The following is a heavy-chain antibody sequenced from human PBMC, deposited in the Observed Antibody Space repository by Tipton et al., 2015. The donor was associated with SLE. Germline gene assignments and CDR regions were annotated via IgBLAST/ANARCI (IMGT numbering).Heavy chain of an antibody. Sequence: TLSLTCTVYGGSFSGKYWIWIRQPPGKGLEWIGEVNHSGGTNYNPSLKSRVTVSVDTSKNQFSLNLNSVTAADTAVYYCARAGGYDYYYSGMDVWGQGTTVTVSS. J-gene: IGHJ6*02. CDR2: VNHSGGT. D-gene: IGHD5-12*01. V-gene: IGHV4-34*01. CDR1: GGSFSGKY. CDR3: ARAGGYDYYYSGMDV.